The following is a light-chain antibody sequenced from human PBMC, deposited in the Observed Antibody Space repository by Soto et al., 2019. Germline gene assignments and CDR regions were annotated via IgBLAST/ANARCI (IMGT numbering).Light chain of an antibody. J-gene: IGKJ4*01. Sequence: EIVLTQSPATLSLSPGERATLSCRASQSVSSYLAWYQQKPGQAPRLLIYDASNRATGIPARFSGSGSGTDFTLTISSLEPEDFAFYYCQQRGNWPLTFGGGTKVEIK. CDR2: DAS. CDR1: QSVSSY. CDR3: QQRGNWPLT. V-gene: IGKV3-11*01.